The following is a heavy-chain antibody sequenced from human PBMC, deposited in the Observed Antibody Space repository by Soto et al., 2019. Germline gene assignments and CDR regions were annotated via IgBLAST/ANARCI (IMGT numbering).Heavy chain of an antibody. D-gene: IGHD3-22*01. CDR1: EFTFSNYA. CDR2: ISYGGGTT. Sequence: GGSLRLSCAASEFTFSNYAMSWVRQAPGKGLEWVSAISYGGGTTYYADSVKGRFTISRDNSKNTLYLQMNSLRAEDTAVYYCAKNPGYYYDSTGYHFVYWGQGTLVTVSS. CDR3: AKNPGYYYDSTGYHFVY. V-gene: IGHV3-23*01. J-gene: IGHJ4*02.